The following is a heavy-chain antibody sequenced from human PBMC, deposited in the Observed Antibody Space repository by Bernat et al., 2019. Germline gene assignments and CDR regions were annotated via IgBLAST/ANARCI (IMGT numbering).Heavy chain of an antibody. CDR1: GFTFSSYS. D-gene: IGHD3-16*02. J-gene: IGHJ5*02. CDR2: ISSSSSYI. Sequence: EVQLVESGGGLVKPGGSLRLSCAASGFTFSSYSMNWVRQAPGKGLEWFSSISSSSSYIYDADSVKGRFTISRDNAKNSLYLQMNSLRAEDTAVYYCASYSYDYVWGSDPDNWFDPWGQGTLVTVSS. V-gene: IGHV3-21*01. CDR3: ASYSYDYVWGSDPDNWFDP.